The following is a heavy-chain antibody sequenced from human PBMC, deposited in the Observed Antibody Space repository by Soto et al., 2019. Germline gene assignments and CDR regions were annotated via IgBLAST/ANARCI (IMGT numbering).Heavy chain of an antibody. CDR2: IGPITGGT. J-gene: IGHJ6*01. V-gene: IGHV1-2*02. Sequence: ASVKVSCKASGYSLRAYYTYWVRQAPGGGLEWVGLIGPITGGTDYEERLRDRVTMTRDTSINTAYMELRRLRSDDTAIYFCARGRDDHSPFYQRAGMEVWGQGTTVTVSS. CDR3: ARGRDDHSPFYQRAGMEV. CDR1: GYSLRAYY. D-gene: IGHD2-2*01.